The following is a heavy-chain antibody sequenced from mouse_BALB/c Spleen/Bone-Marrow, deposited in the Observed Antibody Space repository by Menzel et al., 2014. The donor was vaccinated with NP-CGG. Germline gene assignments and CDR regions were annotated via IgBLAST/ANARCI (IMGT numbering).Heavy chain of an antibody. CDR3: SRGNYGNYVDYFDY. V-gene: IGHV5-6-3*01. J-gene: IGHJ2*01. D-gene: IGHD2-1*01. CDR1: GFTFNNYG. Sequence: EVNVVESGGGLVQPGGSLKVSCAASGFTFNNYGMSWVRQTPDKRLELVATINRNGSSSYYPDSVKGRFTISRDNAKNTLYLQMSSLKSEDTAIYYCSRGNYGNYVDYFDYWGQGTTLTVSS. CDR2: INRNGSSS.